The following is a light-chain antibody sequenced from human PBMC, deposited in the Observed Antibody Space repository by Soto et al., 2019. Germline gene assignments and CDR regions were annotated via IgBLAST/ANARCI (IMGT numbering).Light chain of an antibody. CDR3: QQSYSTPPIT. J-gene: IGKJ5*01. CDR1: QSISSY. V-gene: IGKV1-39*01. CDR2: AAS. Sequence: IQMTQSPSSLSASVGDRVTITCRASQSISSYLNWYQQKPGKAPKLLIYAASSLQSGVPSRFSGSGSGTDLTLTISSLQPEDFATYYCQQSYSTPPITFGQGTRLEIK.